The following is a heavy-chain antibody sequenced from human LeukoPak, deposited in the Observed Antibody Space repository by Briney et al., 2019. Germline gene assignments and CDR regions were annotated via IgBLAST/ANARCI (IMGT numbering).Heavy chain of an antibody. V-gene: IGHV1-18*01. CDR3: ARGSPPRRNYDSRGYYSYYFDY. CDR1: GYTFTSYC. J-gene: IGHJ4*02. Sequence: ASVKVSCKASGYTFTSYCISWVRQAPGQGLEWMGWISAYNGNTHYAQKLQGRVTMTTDTSTSTVYMELRSLRSDDTAVYYCARGSPPRRNYDSRGYYSYYFDYWGQGTLVTVSS. D-gene: IGHD3-22*01. CDR2: ISAYNGNT.